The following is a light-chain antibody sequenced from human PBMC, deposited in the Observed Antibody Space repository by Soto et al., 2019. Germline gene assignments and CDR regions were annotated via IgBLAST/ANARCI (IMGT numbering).Light chain of an antibody. J-gene: IGLJ1*01. Sequence: QSVLTQPPSASGSPGQSVTISCTGTSSDVGYYNYVSWYQQYPGKAPKLLIYEVSKRPSGVPDRFSGSKSGNTASLTVSGLQAVDEADYYCTSYAGTDVHYVFGTGTKVTVL. CDR3: TSYAGTDVHYV. V-gene: IGLV2-8*01. CDR1: SSDVGYYNY. CDR2: EVS.